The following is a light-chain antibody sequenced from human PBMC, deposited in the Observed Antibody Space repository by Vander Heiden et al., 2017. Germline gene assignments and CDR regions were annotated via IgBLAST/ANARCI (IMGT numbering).Light chain of an antibody. CDR3: QQYGSSSLT. J-gene: IGKJ4*01. Sequence: ETVLTQSPGTLSLSPGERATLSCRASQSVSSNYLAWYQQKSGQAPRLLIYGASSRATGIPDRFSGSGSGTDFTLTISRLEPEDFAVYYCQQYGSSSLTFGGGSKVE. CDR1: QSVSSNY. CDR2: GAS. V-gene: IGKV3-20*01.